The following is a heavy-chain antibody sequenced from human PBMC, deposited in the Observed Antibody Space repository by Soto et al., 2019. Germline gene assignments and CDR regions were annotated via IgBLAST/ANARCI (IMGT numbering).Heavy chain of an antibody. D-gene: IGHD1-26*01. Sequence: PSETLSLTCTVSGGSISSYYWSWIRQPPGKGLEWIGYIYYSGSTNYNPSLKSRVTISVDTSKNQFSLKLNSMTAADTAVYYCARRYGSAIDYWGQGNLVTVX. CDR3: ARRYGSAIDY. V-gene: IGHV4-59*08. J-gene: IGHJ4*02. CDR1: GGSISSYY. CDR2: IYYSGST.